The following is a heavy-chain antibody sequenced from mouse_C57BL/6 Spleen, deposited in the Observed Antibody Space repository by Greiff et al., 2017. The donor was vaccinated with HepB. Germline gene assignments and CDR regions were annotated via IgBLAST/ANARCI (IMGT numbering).Heavy chain of an antibody. D-gene: IGHD1-1*01. J-gene: IGHJ1*03. CDR1: GYTFTSYW. V-gene: IGHV1-69*01. CDR2: IDPSDSYT. Sequence: QVQLKQPGAELVMPGASVKLSCKASGYTFTSYWMHWVKQRPGQGLEWIGEIDPSDSYTNYNQKFKGKSTLTVDKSSSTAYMQLSSLTSEDSAVYYCASYYYGSSSWYFDVWGTGTTVTVSS. CDR3: ASYYYGSSSWYFDV.